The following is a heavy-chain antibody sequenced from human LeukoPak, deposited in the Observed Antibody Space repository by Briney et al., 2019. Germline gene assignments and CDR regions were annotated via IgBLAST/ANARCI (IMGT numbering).Heavy chain of an antibody. CDR2: ISHSGSA. J-gene: IGHJ4*02. V-gene: IGHV4-38-2*01. Sequence: SETLSLTCAVYGYSISSGYYWGWIRQPPGQGLEWIGTISHSGSAYYNPSLKSRVTISLDTSKNQFSLRLSSVTAADTAVYYCARHPIGTAMVSYFDYWGREPWSPSPQ. CDR1: GYSISSGYY. D-gene: IGHD5-18*01. CDR3: ARHPIGTAMVSYFDY.